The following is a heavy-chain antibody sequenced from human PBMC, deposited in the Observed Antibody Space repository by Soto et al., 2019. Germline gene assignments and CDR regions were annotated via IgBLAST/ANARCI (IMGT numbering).Heavy chain of an antibody. CDR3: ARDRRDGYNYDY. V-gene: IGHV4-39*02. CDR2: IYYSGST. CDR1: GGSISSSSYY. J-gene: IGHJ4*02. Sequence: SETLSLTCTVSGGSISSSSYYWGWIRQPPGKGLEWIGSIYYSGSTYYNPSLKSRVTISVDTSKNQFSLKLSSVTAADTAVYYCARDRRDGYNYDYWGQGTLVT. D-gene: IGHD5-12*01.